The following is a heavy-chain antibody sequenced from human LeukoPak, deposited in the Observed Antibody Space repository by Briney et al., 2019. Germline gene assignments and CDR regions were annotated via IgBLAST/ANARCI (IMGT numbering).Heavy chain of an antibody. Sequence: SVKVSCKASGGTFSSYAISWVRQAPGQGPEWMGGIIPIFGTANYAQKFQGRVTITADESTSTAYMELSSLRSEDTAVYYCARDGCSSTSCYTSWFDPWGQGTLVTVSS. CDR1: GGTFSSYA. CDR2: IIPIFGTA. D-gene: IGHD2-2*02. CDR3: ARDGCSSTSCYTSWFDP. J-gene: IGHJ5*02. V-gene: IGHV1-69*01.